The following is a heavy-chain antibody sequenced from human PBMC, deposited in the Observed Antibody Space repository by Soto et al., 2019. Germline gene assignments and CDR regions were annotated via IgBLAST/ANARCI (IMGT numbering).Heavy chain of an antibody. CDR2: ISPYTGKT. J-gene: IGHJ4*02. CDR3: ARLGWELLSGRRYFDY. V-gene: IGHV1-18*04. D-gene: IGHD1-26*01. Sequence: QVLLVQSGSEVKKPGASMKVSCQTSGYTFSDFALTWVRQVPDKGLEWLGWISPYTGKTNYAQRVTDRVALTTDTSTRTAYLELRSLTYDDTAVYYCARLGWELLSGRRYFDYWGQGTLVTVSS. CDR1: GYTFSDFA.